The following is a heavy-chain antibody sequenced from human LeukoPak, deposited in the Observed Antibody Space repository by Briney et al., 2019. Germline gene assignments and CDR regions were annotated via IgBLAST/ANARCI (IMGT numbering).Heavy chain of an antibody. CDR2: IYSGGGT. J-gene: IGHJ6*02. D-gene: IGHD3-10*01. V-gene: IGHV3-53*01. Sequence: GGSLRLSCAASGFTVSSNYMSWVRQAPGKGLEWVSVIYSGGGTYYADSVKGRFTISGDTSKNTLYLQMNSLRAEDTAVYYCARVQITMVRGSYYYYGMDVWGQGTTVTVSS. CDR1: GFTVSSNY. CDR3: ARVQITMVRGSYYYYGMDV.